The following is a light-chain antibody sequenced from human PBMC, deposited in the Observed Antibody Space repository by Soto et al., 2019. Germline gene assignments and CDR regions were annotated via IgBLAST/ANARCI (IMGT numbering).Light chain of an antibody. V-gene: IGKV3-20*01. CDR1: HTISSSY. CDR3: QQYVTSSPRT. J-gene: IGKJ1*01. CDR2: GIS. Sequence: EIVLTQSPGTLSLSPGERATLSCRASHTISSSYLAWYQQKPGQAPRLLMYGISRRATGIPDRFSGSGSGTDFTLTITRLEPEDFAVYYCQQYVTSSPRTVGQGTKVDSK.